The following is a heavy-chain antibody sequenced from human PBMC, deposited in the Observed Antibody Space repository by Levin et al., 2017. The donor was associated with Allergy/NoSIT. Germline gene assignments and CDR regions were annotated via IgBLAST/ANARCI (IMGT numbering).Heavy chain of an antibody. CDR2: IYPGDSDT. V-gene: IGHV5-51*01. Sequence: GGSLRLSCKGSGYSFTSYWIGWVRQMPGKGLEWMGIIYPGDSDTRYSPSFQGQVTISADKSISTAYLQWSSLKASDTAMYYCARGGSGAGTMVQGVDYWGQGTLVTVSS. CDR3: ARGGSGAGTMVQGVDY. D-gene: IGHD3-10*01. CDR1: GYSFTSYW. J-gene: IGHJ4*02.